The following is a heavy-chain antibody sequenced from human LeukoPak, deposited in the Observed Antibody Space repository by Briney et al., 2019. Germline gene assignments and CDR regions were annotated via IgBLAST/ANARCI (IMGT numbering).Heavy chain of an antibody. CDR3: VRRATTIDY. V-gene: IGHV3-23*01. Sequence: GGTLRLSCAASGFTFSSYGMSWVRQAPGKGLEWVSTISGRRDSTSYADSVKGRFTISRDNSKNSLYLQMNSLRAEDTAMYYCVRRATTIDYWGQGILVTVSS. D-gene: IGHD4-11*01. CDR1: GFTFSSYG. J-gene: IGHJ4*02. CDR2: ISGRRDST.